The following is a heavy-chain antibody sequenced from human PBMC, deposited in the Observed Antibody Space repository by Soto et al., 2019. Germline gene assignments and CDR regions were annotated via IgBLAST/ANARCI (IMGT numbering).Heavy chain of an antibody. V-gene: IGHV4-34*01. J-gene: IGHJ5*02. D-gene: IGHD3-9*01. CDR3: ARGQGSLRYFDWPSRRFDP. Sequence: SETLSLTCAVYGGSFSGYYWSWIRQPPGKGLEWIGEINHSGSTNYNPSLKSRVTISVDTSKNQFSLKLSSVTAADTAVYYCARGQGSLRYFDWPSRRFDPWGQGTLVTVSS. CDR1: GGSFSGYY. CDR2: INHSGST.